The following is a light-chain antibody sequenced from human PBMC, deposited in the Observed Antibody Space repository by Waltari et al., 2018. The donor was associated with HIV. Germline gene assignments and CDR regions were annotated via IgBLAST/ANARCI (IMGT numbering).Light chain of an antibody. V-gene: IGKV3-20*01. J-gene: IGKJ3*01. CDR3: QQYGNSPFT. Sequence: EIVLTQSPGTLSLSPGERATLSCSASQSVTNRFLAWYQQKPGLAPRLLIYGASSRATGIPDSVSGSGYGTDFTLTISRLEPEDFALYYCQQYGNSPFTFGPGTKVEMK. CDR1: QSVTNRF. CDR2: GAS.